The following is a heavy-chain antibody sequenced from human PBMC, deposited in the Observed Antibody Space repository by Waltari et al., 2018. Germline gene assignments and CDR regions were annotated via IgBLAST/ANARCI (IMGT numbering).Heavy chain of an antibody. CDR3: AKYSSAAAEDFQH. D-gene: IGHD6-13*01. J-gene: IGHJ1*01. CDR1: GFTFSTYP. V-gene: IGHV3-23*01. CDR2: ISDSGGGT. Sequence: EVQLLESGGGLVQPGGSLSFSCAASGFTFSTYPMRWVRQAPGKGLEWVSSISDSGGGTYYADSVKGRFTISRDNSKNTLYLQLNSLRAEDTAVYYCAKYSSAAAEDFQHWGQGTLVTVSS.